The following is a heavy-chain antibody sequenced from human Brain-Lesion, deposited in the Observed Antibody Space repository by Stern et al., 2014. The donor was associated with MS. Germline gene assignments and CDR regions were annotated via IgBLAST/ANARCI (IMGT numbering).Heavy chain of an antibody. CDR3: ATLSPGAGGNYYRHFDY. Sequence: QVQLVQSGAEVKKPGASVKVSCKVSGYTLTELSMPWVRQAPRTGLEWMGGFDPEDGETSYAQKCQGRVTMTEDTSTDTAYMELSSLRSEDTAVYYCATLSPGAGGNYYRHFDYWGQGTLVTVSS. J-gene: IGHJ4*02. CDR1: GYTLTELS. CDR2: FDPEDGET. V-gene: IGHV1-24*01. D-gene: IGHD1-26*01.